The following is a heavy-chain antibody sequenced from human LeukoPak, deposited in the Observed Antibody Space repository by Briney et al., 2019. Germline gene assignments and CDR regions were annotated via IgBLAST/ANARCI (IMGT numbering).Heavy chain of an antibody. J-gene: IGHJ3*02. V-gene: IGHV3-30*02. CDR3: AVEMATPEAIGAFDI. CDR1: GFTFSSYG. CDR2: IRYDGSNK. Sequence: GGSVRLSCAASGFTFSSYGMHWVRQAPGKGREWVAFIRYDGSNKYYADSVKGRFTISRDNSKNTQYLQMNSLRAEDTAVYYCAVEMATPEAIGAFDIWGQGTMVTVSS. D-gene: IGHD5-24*01.